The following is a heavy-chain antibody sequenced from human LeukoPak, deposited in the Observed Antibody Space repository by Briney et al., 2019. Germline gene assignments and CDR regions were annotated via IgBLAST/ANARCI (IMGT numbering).Heavy chain of an antibody. Sequence: SVKVSCKASGGTFSSYAISWVRQAPGQGLEWMGGIIPIFGTANYAQKFQGRVTITADESTSTAYMELSSLRSEDTAVYYCAKDFSSWYISYYFDYWGQGTLVTVSS. CDR1: GGTFSSYA. CDR3: AKDFSSWYISYYFDY. J-gene: IGHJ4*02. V-gene: IGHV1-69*13. D-gene: IGHD6-13*01. CDR2: IIPIFGTA.